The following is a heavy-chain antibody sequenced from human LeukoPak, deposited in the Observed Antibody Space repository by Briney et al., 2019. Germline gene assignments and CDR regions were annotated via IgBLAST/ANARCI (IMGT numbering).Heavy chain of an antibody. CDR1: GGSFSGYY. Sequence: SETLSLTCAVYGGSFSGYYWSWIRQPPGKGLEWIGEINHSGSTNYNPPLKSRVTISVDTSKNQFSLKLSSVTAADTAVYYCARGIVGATDFDYWGQGTLVTVSS. V-gene: IGHV4-34*01. D-gene: IGHD1-26*01. CDR3: ARGIVGATDFDY. J-gene: IGHJ4*02. CDR2: INHSGST.